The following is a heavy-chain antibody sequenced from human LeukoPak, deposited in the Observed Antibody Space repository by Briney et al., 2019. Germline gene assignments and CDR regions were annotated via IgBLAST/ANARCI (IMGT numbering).Heavy chain of an antibody. CDR3: AKGGAVAAALDY. V-gene: IGHV3-23*01. D-gene: IGHD2-15*01. Sequence: GGSLRLSCAASGFTFSSYAMSWVRQAPGKGREWVSAISGSGGSTYYADSVKGRFTISRDNSKNTLYLQMSSLRAEDAAVYYCAKGGAVAAALDYWGQGTLVTVSS. CDR2: ISGSGGST. CDR1: GFTFSSYA. J-gene: IGHJ4*02.